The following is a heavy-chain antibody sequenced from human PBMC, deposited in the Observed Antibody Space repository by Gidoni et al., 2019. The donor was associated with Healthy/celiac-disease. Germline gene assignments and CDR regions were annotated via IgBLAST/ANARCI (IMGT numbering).Heavy chain of an antibody. D-gene: IGHD4-17*01. Sequence: QVQLVESGGGVVQPGRSLGPSCAASGFTFSSYSMHWVRQAPGKGLAWVAVRSYDGSNKYYADSVKGRFTISRDNSKNTLYLQMNSLRAEDTAVYYCARDGDYGDYSGYYYGMDVWGQGTTVTVSS. V-gene: IGHV3-30*04. CDR1: GFTFSSYS. J-gene: IGHJ6*02. CDR3: ARDGDYGDYSGYYYGMDV. CDR2: RSYDGSNK.